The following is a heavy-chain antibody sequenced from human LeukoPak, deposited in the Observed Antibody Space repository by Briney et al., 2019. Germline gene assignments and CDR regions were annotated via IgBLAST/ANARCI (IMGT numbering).Heavy chain of an antibody. CDR1: GYSISSGYY. Sequence: SETLSLTCAVSGYSISSGYYWGWIRQPPGKGLEWIGTISYSGSTNYNPSLKSRVTISVDTSKNQFSLKVTSVTAAGTAVYYCARRVTYGSYYSYFDYWGQGTLVTVSS. CDR2: ISYSGST. CDR3: ARRVTYGSYYSYFDY. J-gene: IGHJ4*02. V-gene: IGHV4-38-2*01. D-gene: IGHD1-26*01.